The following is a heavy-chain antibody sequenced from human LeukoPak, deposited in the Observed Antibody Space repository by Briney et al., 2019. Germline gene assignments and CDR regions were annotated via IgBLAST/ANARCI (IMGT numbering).Heavy chain of an antibody. Sequence: GGSLRLFCVASGFTFSDYAMNWVRQAPGKGLEWLSFISTTSDAMYYADSVKGRLTVSRDNAKNSLFLQMHSLRAEDTAIYYCAREIPGRIAADCWGQGTLVTVSS. J-gene: IGHJ4*02. D-gene: IGHD2-15*01. V-gene: IGHV3-48*01. CDR1: GFTFSDYA. CDR2: ISTTSDAM. CDR3: AREIPGRIAADC.